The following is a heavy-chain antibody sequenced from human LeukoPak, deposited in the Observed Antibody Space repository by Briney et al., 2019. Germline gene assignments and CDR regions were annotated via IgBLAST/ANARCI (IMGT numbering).Heavy chain of an antibody. V-gene: IGHV3-7*03. CDR3: ARDLWSDY. J-gene: IGHJ4*02. D-gene: IGHD3-10*01. Sequence: PGGSLRLSCTASGFTFSNFWMGWVRQAPGKGLEWVANIKQDETEKFYLGSVKGRFTISRDNAKNSLYLQMNSLRVEDTAVYYCARDLWSDYWGQGTLVTVSS. CDR2: IKQDETEK. CDR1: GFTFSNFW.